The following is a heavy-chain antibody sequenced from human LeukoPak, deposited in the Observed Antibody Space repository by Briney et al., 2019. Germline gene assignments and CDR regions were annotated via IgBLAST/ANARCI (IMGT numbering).Heavy chain of an antibody. V-gene: IGHV1-58*01. J-gene: IGHJ6*02. CDR2: IVVGSGNT. CDR3: AADGGAPPYYYYYGMDV. Sequence: GASVKVSCKASGFTFTSSAVQWVRQARGQRLEWIGWIVVGSGNTNYAQKFQERVTITRDMSTSTAYMELSSLRSEDTAVYYCAADGGAPPYYYYYGMDVWGQGTTVTVSS. D-gene: IGHD4-23*01. CDR1: GFTFTSSA.